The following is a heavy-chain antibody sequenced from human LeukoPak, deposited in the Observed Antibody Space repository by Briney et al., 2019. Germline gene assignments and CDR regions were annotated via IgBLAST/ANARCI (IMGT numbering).Heavy chain of an antibody. D-gene: IGHD3-9*01. CDR3: ARQGIVLRYFDWLSKKRPNWFDP. Sequence: SETLSLTCAVYGGSFSGYYWSWIRQPPGKGLEWIGEINHSGSTNYNPSLKSRVTISVDTSKNQFSLKLSSVTAADTAVYYCARQGIVLRYFDWLSKKRPNWFDPWGQGTLATVSS. CDR1: GGSFSGYY. V-gene: IGHV4-34*01. CDR2: INHSGST. J-gene: IGHJ5*02.